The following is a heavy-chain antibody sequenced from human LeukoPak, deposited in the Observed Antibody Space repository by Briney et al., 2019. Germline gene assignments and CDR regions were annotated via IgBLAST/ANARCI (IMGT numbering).Heavy chain of an antibody. CDR1: GGSFSGYY. CDR2: INHGGST. J-gene: IGHJ3*01. CDR3: ARSPRGSGSSTLLGVAFDL. D-gene: IGHD3-10*01. Sequence: RTSETLSLTCAVYGGSFSGYYWSWIRQPPEKGLEWVGEINHGGSTNYNPSLKSRVTISVDTSKNQFSLKLSSVTAADTAVYYCARSPRGSGSSTLLGVAFDLWGQGTMVTVSS. V-gene: IGHV4-34*01.